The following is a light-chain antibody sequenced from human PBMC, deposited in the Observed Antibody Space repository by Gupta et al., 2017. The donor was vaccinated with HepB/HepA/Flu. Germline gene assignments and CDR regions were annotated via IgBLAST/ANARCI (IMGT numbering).Light chain of an antibody. CDR3: QHYWSWRWT. J-gene: IGKJ1*01. V-gene: IGKV4-1*01. CDR2: WAS. Sequence: DIMMTRHTVPLAVLRGEGATIDCTSSQTLIDSPTNKNYLAWYQQKPGQPPRLLIYWASTRESGVPDRFRGSGSGTEFTLTISSLKAEDVAVYYCQHYWSWRWTFGQGTKVEIK. CDR1: QTLIDSPTNKNY.